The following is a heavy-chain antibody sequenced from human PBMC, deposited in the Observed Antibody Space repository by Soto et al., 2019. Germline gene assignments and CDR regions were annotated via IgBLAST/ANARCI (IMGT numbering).Heavy chain of an antibody. J-gene: IGHJ6*02. D-gene: IGHD6-6*01. CDR1: GGTFSSYA. V-gene: IGHV1-69*01. CDR2: IIPIFGTA. Sequence: QVQLVQSRAEVKKPGSSVKVSCKACGGTFSSYAISWVRQAPGQGLEWMGGIIPIFGTANYAQKFQGRVTITADESTSTAYMELSSLRSEDTAVYYCARGEYSSSPGAYYYYGMDVWGQGTTVTVSS. CDR3: ARGEYSSSPGAYYYYGMDV.